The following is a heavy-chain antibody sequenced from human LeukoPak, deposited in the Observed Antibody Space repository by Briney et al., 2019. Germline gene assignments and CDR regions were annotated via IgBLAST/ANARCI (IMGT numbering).Heavy chain of an antibody. CDR3: ARVRWYSNARTYRPEDY. Sequence: TPGSLRLSCAASGFTASSNYMSWVRPAPGKGLEWVSVIYSGGSTYYEDSVKGRFTISRDNSKNTMYLQMNRLRAEDTAVYYCARVRWYSNARTYRPEDYWGQGTLVTVSS. CDR1: GFTASSNY. CDR2: IYSGGST. J-gene: IGHJ4*02. D-gene: IGHD4-11*01. V-gene: IGHV3-53*01.